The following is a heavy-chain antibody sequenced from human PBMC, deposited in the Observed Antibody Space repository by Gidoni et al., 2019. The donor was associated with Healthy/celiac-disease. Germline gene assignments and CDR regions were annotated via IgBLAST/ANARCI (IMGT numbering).Heavy chain of an antibody. D-gene: IGHD1-26*01. CDR3: AKGESYYEGDWFDP. J-gene: IGHJ5*02. CDR1: GFTFSSYA. CDR2: ISGRGGST. V-gene: IGHV3-23*01. Sequence: EVQLLESGGGLVQTGGSLRLSCAASGFTFSSYAMSWVRQAPGKGLEGVSAISGRGGSTYYSDSVKGRFTISRDNSKNTLYLQMNSLRAEDTAVYYCAKGESYYEGDWFDPWGQGTLVTVSS.